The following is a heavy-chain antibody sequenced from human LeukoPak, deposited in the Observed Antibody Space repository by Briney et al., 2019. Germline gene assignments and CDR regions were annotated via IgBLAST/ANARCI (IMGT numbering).Heavy chain of an antibody. CDR1: GYTFTSYD. Sequence: ASVKVSCKASGYTFTSYDINWVRQATGQGLEWMGWMNPNSGNTGYAQKFQGRVTMTRNTSISTGYMELSRLKSEDTAVYYCTRVGRVGATHEVLDYWGQGTLVTVSS. CDR3: TRVGRVGATHEVLDY. D-gene: IGHD1-26*01. V-gene: IGHV1-8*01. J-gene: IGHJ4*02. CDR2: MNPNSGNT.